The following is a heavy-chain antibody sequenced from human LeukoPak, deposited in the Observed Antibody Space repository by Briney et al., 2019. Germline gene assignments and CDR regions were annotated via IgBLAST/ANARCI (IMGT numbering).Heavy chain of an antibody. Sequence: GGSPRLSCAASGFTFNSYAMHWVRQAPGKGLEWVAFIRYDGSNKYYADSVKGRFTISRDNSENTLYLQMNSLRAEDTAVYYCAKVPTTVTSPHYFYYYMDVWGKGTTVTVSS. D-gene: IGHD4-17*01. CDR1: GFTFNSYA. CDR3: AKVPTTVTSPHYFYYYMDV. CDR2: IRYDGSNK. J-gene: IGHJ6*03. V-gene: IGHV3-30*02.